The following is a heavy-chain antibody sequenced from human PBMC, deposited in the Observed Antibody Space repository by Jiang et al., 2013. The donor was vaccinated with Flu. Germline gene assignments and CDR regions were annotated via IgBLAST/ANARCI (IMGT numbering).Heavy chain of an antibody. CDR2: ISYSGST. CDR3: ARHGTDFRSRSSSDYYGMDV. D-gene: IGHD6-6*01. Sequence: ETLSLTCTVSGGSISSSSYYWGWIRQPPGKGLEWIGSISYSGSTYYNPSLKSRVTISADTSKNQFSLKLSSVTAADTAVYYCARHGTDFRSRSSSDYYGMDVWGQGTTVTVSS. V-gene: IGHV4-39*01. CDR1: GGSISSSSYY. J-gene: IGHJ6*02.